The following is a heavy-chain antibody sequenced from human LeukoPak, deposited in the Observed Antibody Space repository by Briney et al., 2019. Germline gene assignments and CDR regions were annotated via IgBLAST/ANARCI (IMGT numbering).Heavy chain of an antibody. CDR2: INSDGSST. D-gene: IGHD3-3*01. Sequence: SGGSLRLSCAASGFTFSSYSINWVRQAPGKGLVWVSRINSDGSSTSYADSVKGRFTISRDNAKNTLYLQMNSLRAEDTAVYYCARDPITIFGVVPEKTPGEGWGQGTMVTVSS. V-gene: IGHV3-74*01. CDR3: ARDPITIFGVVPEKTPGEG. CDR1: GFTFSSYS. J-gene: IGHJ3*01.